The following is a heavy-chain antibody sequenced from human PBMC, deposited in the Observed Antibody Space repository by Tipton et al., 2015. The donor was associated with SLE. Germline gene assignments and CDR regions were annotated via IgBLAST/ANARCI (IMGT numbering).Heavy chain of an antibody. CDR3: ARDGWGYSSGWAFDY. D-gene: IGHD6-19*01. Sequence: SLRLSCAASGFTFDDYAMHWVRQAPGKGLEWVSGISWNSGSIGYADSVKSRFTISRDNAKKSLYLEMNSLRPEDTGVYYCARDGWGYSSGWAFDYWGQGTLVAVSS. CDR2: ISWNSGSI. J-gene: IGHJ4*02. CDR1: GFTFDDYA. V-gene: IGHV3-9*01.